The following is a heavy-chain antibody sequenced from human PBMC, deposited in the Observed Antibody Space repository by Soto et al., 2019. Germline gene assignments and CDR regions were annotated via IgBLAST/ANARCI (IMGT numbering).Heavy chain of an antibody. CDR1: GYTLTSYG. Sequence: QVQLVQSGAEVKKPGASVKVSCKASGYTLTSYGISWVRQAPGQGLEWMGGISAYNGNTNYAQKLQGRVTMTTDTSTSTAYMELRSLRSDDTAVYYCARVRGDIVVVPAATPYYYYGMDVWGQGTTVTVSS. CDR2: ISAYNGNT. CDR3: ARVRGDIVVVPAATPYYYYGMDV. D-gene: IGHD2-2*01. J-gene: IGHJ6*02. V-gene: IGHV1-18*01.